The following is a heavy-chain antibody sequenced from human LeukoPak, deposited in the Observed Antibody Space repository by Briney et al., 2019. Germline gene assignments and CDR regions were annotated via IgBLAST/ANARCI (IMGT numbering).Heavy chain of an antibody. CDR1: GFTYRDYA. Sequence: GGSPRLSCAASGFTYRDYAMTWVRQAPGKGLEWVSAISGTGDTTNYAESVQGRFSISRDNAKNTEYLQMNSLRAEDTAVYFCAKGLHFHRDYWGHGTLVSVSS. D-gene: IGHD2/OR15-2a*01. CDR2: ISGTGDTT. CDR3: AKGLHFHRDY. J-gene: IGHJ4*01. V-gene: IGHV3-23*01.